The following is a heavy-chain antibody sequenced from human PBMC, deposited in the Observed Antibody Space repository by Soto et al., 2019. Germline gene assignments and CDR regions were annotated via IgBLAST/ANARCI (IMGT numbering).Heavy chain of an antibody. V-gene: IGHV4-31*02. J-gene: IGHJ6*02. CDR3: ERPLVTDYNRRDYHYYFAIDV. D-gene: IGHD1-20*01. CDR2: VYHTGST. Sequence: PSETLYLACVVSGGPVSGGDVYWSWIRHLPGKGLEWIANVYHTGSTYYNPSLTSRVSMSVDMSQKQFSLILGSVTVADTAVYYCERPLVTDYNRRDYHYYFAIDVRGDGTSVTVSS. CDR1: GGPVSGGDVY.